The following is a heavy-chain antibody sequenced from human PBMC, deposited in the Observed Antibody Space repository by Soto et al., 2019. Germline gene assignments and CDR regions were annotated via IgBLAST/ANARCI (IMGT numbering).Heavy chain of an antibody. CDR1: GGSISSGGYY. V-gene: IGHV4-31*03. D-gene: IGHD6-25*01. CDR3: ARESQRQTNWFDP. CDR2: IYYSGST. J-gene: IGHJ5*02. Sequence: QVQLQESGPGLVKPSQTLSLTCTVSGGSISSGGYYWSWIRQHPGKGLGWIGYIYYSGSTYYNPSLKSRVTISVDASKNQFSLKLSSVTAADTAVYYCARESQRQTNWFDPWGQGTLVTVSS.